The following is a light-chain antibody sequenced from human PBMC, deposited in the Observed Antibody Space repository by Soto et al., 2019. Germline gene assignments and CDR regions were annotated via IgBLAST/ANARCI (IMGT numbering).Light chain of an antibody. Sequence: SYELTQPPSVSVSPGQTASITCSGDKLGDKYVCWYQQKPGQSPVLVIYQDTKRPLGIPERFSGSNSGNTATLTVSGTQAMDEADYYCQAWDSSTVVFGGGTKLTVL. CDR2: QDT. CDR1: KLGDKY. J-gene: IGLJ2*01. CDR3: QAWDSSTVV. V-gene: IGLV3-1*01.